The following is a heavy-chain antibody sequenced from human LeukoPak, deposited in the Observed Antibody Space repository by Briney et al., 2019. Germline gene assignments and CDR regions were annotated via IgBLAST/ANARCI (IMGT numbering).Heavy chain of an antibody. J-gene: IGHJ4*02. CDR1: GGSFSGYY. V-gene: IGHV4-34*01. CDR2: INHSGST. D-gene: IGHD4-23*01. Sequence: SETLSLTXAVYGGSFSGYYWSWIRQPPGKGMEWIGEINHSGSTNYNPSLKSRVTISVDTSKNQFSLKLSSVTAADTAVYYCARGGWVVTGSHDYWGQGTLVTVSS. CDR3: ARGGWVVTGSHDY.